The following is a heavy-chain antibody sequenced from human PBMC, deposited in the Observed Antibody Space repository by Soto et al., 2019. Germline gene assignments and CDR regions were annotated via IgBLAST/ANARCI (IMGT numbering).Heavy chain of an antibody. CDR3: ARAPHDYGGWFDP. Sequence: QVQLVQSGAEVKKPGSSVKVSCKASGGTFSSYTISWVRQAPGQGIEWMGRIIPILGIANYAQKFQGRVTITADKSTSTAYMELSSLRSEDTAVYYCARAPHDYGGWFDPWGQGTLVTVSS. CDR2: IIPILGIA. D-gene: IGHD4-17*01. V-gene: IGHV1-69*02. CDR1: GGTFSSYT. J-gene: IGHJ5*02.